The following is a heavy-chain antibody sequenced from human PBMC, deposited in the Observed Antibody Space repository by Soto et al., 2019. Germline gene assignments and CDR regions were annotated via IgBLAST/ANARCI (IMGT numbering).Heavy chain of an antibody. J-gene: IGHJ4*02. CDR1: GVTFSSYA. Sequence: GGSLRLSCAASGVTFSSYAMSWVRQAPGKGLEWVSAISGSGGNTYYADSVKGRFTISRDNSKNTLYLQMNSLRAEDTAVYYCAKAQWELPAVVYRWGQGTLVTVSS. CDR2: ISGSGGNT. V-gene: IGHV3-23*01. CDR3: AKAQWELPAVVYR. D-gene: IGHD1-26*01.